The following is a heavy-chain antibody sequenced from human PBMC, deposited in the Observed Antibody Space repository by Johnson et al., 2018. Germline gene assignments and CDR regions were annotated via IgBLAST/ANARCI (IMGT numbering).Heavy chain of an antibody. D-gene: IGHD4-23*01. Sequence: HVQLQQWGAGLLKPSETLSLSCAVYGGSLSGYYWSWIRQPPGKGLEWIGEINHSGSTNYNSSLKSRVTISIDTCKNQFSLKGSSVTAADTAVYYCSRGVTDQHWSQGTLVTVSS. CDR1: GGSLSGYY. CDR2: INHSGST. CDR3: SRGVTDQH. J-gene: IGHJ1*01. V-gene: IGHV4-34*01.